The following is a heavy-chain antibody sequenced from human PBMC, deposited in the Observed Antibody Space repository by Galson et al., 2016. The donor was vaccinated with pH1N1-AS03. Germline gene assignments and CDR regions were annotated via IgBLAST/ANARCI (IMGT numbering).Heavy chain of an antibody. CDR1: GFTFSSYS. Sequence: SLRLSCAASGFTFSSYSMNWVRQAPGKGLEWVSSISSSGNYKYYADSVKGRFTVSRDNAMNSLYLQMNSLRAEATALYYCARSRSPDYYDSSTYRPDAFDIWGQGTMVTVSS. V-gene: IGHV3-21*01. D-gene: IGHD3-22*01. CDR3: ARSRSPDYYDSSTYRPDAFDI. J-gene: IGHJ3*02. CDR2: ISSSGNYK.